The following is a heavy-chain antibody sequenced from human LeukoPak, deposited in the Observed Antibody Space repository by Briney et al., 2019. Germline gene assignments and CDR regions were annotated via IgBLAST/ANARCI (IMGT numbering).Heavy chain of an antibody. V-gene: IGHV3-30*02. CDR1: GFTFSSYG. D-gene: IGHD2-2*01. CDR2: IRYDGSNK. Sequence: GGSLRLSCEASGFTFSSYGMHWVRQAPGKGLEWVAFIRYDGSNKYYADSVKGRFTISRDNSKNTLYLQMNSLRAEDTAVYYCAKSGYQLLDYYYYYYYMDVWGKGTTVTVSS. CDR3: AKSGYQLLDYYYYYYYMDV. J-gene: IGHJ6*03.